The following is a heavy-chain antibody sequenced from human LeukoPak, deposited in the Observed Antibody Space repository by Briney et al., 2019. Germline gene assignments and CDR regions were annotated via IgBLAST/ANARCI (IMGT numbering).Heavy chain of an antibody. Sequence: PGRSLRLSCAASGFTFSSYGMHWVRQAPGKGLEWVSVIYSGGSTYYADSVKGRFTISRDNSKNTLYLQMNSLRAEDTAVYYCARDHWYCSSTSCYSDYWGQGTLVTVSS. V-gene: IGHV3-53*01. D-gene: IGHD2-2*01. J-gene: IGHJ4*02. CDR3: ARDHWYCSSTSCYSDY. CDR2: IYSGGST. CDR1: GFTFSSYG.